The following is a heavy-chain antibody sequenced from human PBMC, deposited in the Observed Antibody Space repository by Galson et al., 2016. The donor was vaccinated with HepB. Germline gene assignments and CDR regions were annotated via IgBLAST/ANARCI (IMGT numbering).Heavy chain of an antibody. V-gene: IGHV1-69*04. Sequence: SVKVSCKASGYTFTTSGISWVRQSPRQGLEWMGRILPALGIANSAQGFQGRASIRADKDTDTVYLELSNLRSDDTAIYYCARYRSCSSSSCFLDLWGQGTLVT. J-gene: IGHJ3*01. D-gene: IGHD6-13*01. CDR1: GYTFTTSG. CDR3: ARYRSCSSSSCFLDL. CDR2: ILPALGIA.